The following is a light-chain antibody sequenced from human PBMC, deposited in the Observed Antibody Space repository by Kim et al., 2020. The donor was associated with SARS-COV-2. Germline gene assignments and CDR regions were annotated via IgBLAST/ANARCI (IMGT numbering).Light chain of an antibody. Sequence: FPGERPTLSCRASQSVSTNLAWYQQKPGQAPRLLIYGASTRATGIPARFSGSGSGTEFTLTISGLQSEDFAVYYCQQYNNWPPITFGQGTRLEIK. CDR2: GAS. CDR1: QSVSTN. V-gene: IGKV3D-15*01. CDR3: QQYNNWPPIT. J-gene: IGKJ5*01.